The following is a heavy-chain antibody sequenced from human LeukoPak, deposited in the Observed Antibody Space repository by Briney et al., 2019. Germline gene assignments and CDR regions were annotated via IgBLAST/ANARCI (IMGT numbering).Heavy chain of an antibody. CDR2: LSGTGGTT. J-gene: IGHJ5*02. Sequence: PGGSLRLSCTASGFTFNTYAMSWVRQAPGKGLEWLSSLSGTGGTTYIADSVKGRFTISRDNPKSILYIQLNSLRAEDTAVYYCAKDPYSSSPGSWFDPWGQRTLVTVSS. V-gene: IGHV3-23*01. CDR1: GFTFNTYA. CDR3: AKDPYSSSPGSWFDP. D-gene: IGHD6-13*01.